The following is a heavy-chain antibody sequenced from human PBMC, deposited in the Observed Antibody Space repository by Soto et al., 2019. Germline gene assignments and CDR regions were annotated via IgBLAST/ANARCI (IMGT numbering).Heavy chain of an antibody. CDR3: AKGRITGTTHDGFDI. J-gene: IGHJ3*02. V-gene: IGHV4-34*01. Sequence: SETLSLTCAVYGGSFSGYYWSWIRQPPGKGLEWIGEINHSGSTNYNPSLKSRVTISVDTSKNQFSLKLSSVTAADTAVYYCAKGRITGTTHDGFDIWGQGTMVTVSS. CDR1: GGSFSGYY. D-gene: IGHD1-20*01. CDR2: INHSGST.